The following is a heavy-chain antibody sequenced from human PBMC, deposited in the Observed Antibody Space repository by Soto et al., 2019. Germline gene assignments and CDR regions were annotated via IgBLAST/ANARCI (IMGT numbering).Heavy chain of an antibody. CDR1: GYAFTNYG. D-gene: IGHD1-26*01. V-gene: IGHV1-18*01. CDR3: ARERQWEPLLY. Sequence: QVQLVQSGVEVKMPGASVKLSCKTYGYAFTNYGVTWVRQVSGQGLEWIGWVSGYNRNTNYAQKFEDRVIMTTDTSTNTAHMELRSLRSDDTGIYCCARERQWEPLLYWGRGTLLTVSP. J-gene: IGHJ4*02. CDR2: VSGYNRNT.